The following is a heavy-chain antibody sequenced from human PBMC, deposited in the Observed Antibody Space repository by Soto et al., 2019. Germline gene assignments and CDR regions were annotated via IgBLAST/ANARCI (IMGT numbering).Heavy chain of an antibody. CDR2: IYWDDDK. J-gene: IGHJ4*02. D-gene: IGHD6-19*01. CDR3: AHIVVAGLGYYFDY. Sequence: QITLKESGPTLVKPTQTLTLTCTFSGFSLSSTRMAVGWIRQPPGKALEWLALIYWDDDKRYSPFLKSRLTITKDTSKIHVVLTMSIMDPVDTARYYCAHIVVAGLGYYFDYWGQGTLVTVSS. CDR1: GFSLSSTRMA. V-gene: IGHV2-5*02.